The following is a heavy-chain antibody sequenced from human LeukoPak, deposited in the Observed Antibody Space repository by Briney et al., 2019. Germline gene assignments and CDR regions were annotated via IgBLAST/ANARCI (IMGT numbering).Heavy chain of an antibody. CDR1: GYTFTGYY. V-gene: IGHV1-8*02. J-gene: IGHJ3*02. D-gene: IGHD1-26*01. CDR3: ASRANGVGARVAFDI. Sequence: RASVKVSCKASGYTFTGYYMHWVRQAPGQGLEWIGWMSPNSGNTGYAQKFQGRVTMTRNTSISTAYMELSSLRSEDTAVYYCASRANGVGARVAFDIWGQGTMVTVSS. CDR2: MSPNSGNT.